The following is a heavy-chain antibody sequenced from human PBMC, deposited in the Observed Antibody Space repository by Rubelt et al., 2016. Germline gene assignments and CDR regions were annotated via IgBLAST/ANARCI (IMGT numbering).Heavy chain of an antibody. D-gene: IGHD6-19*01. CDR3: AKGGVGWNYYHY. CDR2: ISGSGDST. J-gene: IGHJ4*02. V-gene: IGHV3-23*01. CDR1: GFTFSSYA. Sequence: SRGGLVQPGGSLRLSCAASGFTFSSYAMSWVRQAPGKGLEWVSAISGSGDSTYYADSVKGRFTISRDNSKNTLYLQMNSLRAEDTAVYYCAKGGVGWNYYHYWGQGTLVTVSS.